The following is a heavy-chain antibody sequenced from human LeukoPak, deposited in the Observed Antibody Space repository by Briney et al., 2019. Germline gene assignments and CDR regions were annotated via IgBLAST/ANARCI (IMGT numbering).Heavy chain of an antibody. D-gene: IGHD5-12*01. V-gene: IGHV5-51*01. CDR2: IYPGDSDT. J-gene: IGHJ4*02. CDR3: ARRLYGGDVFDY. CDR1: GYSFTSYW. Sequence: ISCXGSGYSFTSYWIGWVRPMPGKGLEWMGIIYPGDSDTRYSPSLQGQVTISVDKSISTAYLQWSSLKASDTAMYYCARRLYGGDVFDYWGXXXXXXXSS.